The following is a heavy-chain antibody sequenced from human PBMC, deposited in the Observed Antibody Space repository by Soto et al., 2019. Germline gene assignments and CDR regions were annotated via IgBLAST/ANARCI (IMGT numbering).Heavy chain of an antibody. Sequence: GGSLTLSCAASGFTFSSYGMHWVRQAPGKGLEWVAVISYDGSNKYYADSVKGRFTIPTDNSKNTLYLQMNSLRAEDTAVYYCAKLGAAPGWFDPWGQGTLVTVSS. D-gene: IGHD1-26*01. J-gene: IGHJ5*02. V-gene: IGHV3-30*18. CDR3: AKLGAAPGWFDP. CDR2: ISYDGSNK. CDR1: GFTFSSYG.